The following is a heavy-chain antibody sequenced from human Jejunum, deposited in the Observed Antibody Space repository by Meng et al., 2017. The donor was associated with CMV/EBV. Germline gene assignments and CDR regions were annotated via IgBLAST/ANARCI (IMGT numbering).Heavy chain of an antibody. J-gene: IGHJ4*02. CDR2: ITGPGTTI. CDR1: GVPFGAYY. D-gene: IGHD4-17*01. Sequence: LSCAASGVPFGAYYMTWIRQAPGKGLEGISYITGPGTTISYADSVKGRFSISRDNAKNSLYLQMNSLRAEDTAVYYCARGNYGFDQWGQGTLVTVSS. CDR3: ARGNYGFDQ. V-gene: IGHV3-11*01.